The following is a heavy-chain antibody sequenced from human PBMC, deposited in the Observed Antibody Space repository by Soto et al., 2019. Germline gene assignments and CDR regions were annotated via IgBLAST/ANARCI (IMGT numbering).Heavy chain of an antibody. CDR2: ISNSGHSA. CDR3: PKGGPTFLNWFGP. V-gene: IGHV3-23*01. D-gene: IGHD5-12*01. J-gene: IGHJ5*02. Sequence: GGSLRLSCAASGFTFSSYAMNWVRQAPGKGLEWISVISNSGHSAYYADSAKGRFTISRDNSKNTLYLQIKSLRAEDTAAYYCPKGGPTFLNWFGPWGQGTLLTVSS. CDR1: GFTFSSYA.